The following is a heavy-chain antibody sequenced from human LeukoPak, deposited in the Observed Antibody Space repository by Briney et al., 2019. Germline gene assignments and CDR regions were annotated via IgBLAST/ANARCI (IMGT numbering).Heavy chain of an antibody. CDR2: IYYSGST. Sequence: PSETLSLTCTVSGGSVSSGSYYWSWLRQPPGKGLEWIGYIYYSGSTNYNPSFKSQVTISVDTSKNQFSLKLSSVTAADTAVYYCARDLLFGVVYWGQGTLVTVSS. D-gene: IGHD3-16*01. J-gene: IGHJ4*02. V-gene: IGHV4-61*01. CDR3: ARDLLFGVVY. CDR1: GGSVSSGSYY.